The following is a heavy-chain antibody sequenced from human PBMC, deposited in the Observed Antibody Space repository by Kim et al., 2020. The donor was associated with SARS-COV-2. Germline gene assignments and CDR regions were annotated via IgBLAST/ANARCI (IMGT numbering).Heavy chain of an antibody. CDR2: INHSGST. V-gene: IGHV4-34*01. CDR1: GGSFSGYY. CDR3: AREGTNREYYYDSSGYFSRYLYYFDY. J-gene: IGHJ4*02. D-gene: IGHD3-22*01. Sequence: SETLSLTCAVYGGSFSGYYWSWIRQPPGKGLEWIGEINHSGSTNYNPSLKSRVTISVDTSKNQFSLKLSSVTAADTAVYYCAREGTNREYYYDSSGYFSRYLYYFDYWGQGTLVTVSS.